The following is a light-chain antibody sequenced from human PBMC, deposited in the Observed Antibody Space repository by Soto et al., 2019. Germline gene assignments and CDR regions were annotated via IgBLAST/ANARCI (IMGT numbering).Light chain of an antibody. CDR2: GAS. CDR3: QQYGSSHMYT. CDR1: QSLSGNY. V-gene: IGKV3-20*01. Sequence: DIVLTQSPGTLSLSPGERATLSCRASQSLSGNYLAWYQQRPGQPPRLLIYGASSRATGIPDRFSGSGPGTDFTLTISRLEPEDFAVYICQQYGSSHMYTFGQGTKLEIK. J-gene: IGKJ2*01.